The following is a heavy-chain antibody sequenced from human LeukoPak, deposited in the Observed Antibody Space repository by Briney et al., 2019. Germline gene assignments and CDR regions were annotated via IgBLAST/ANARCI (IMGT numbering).Heavy chain of an antibody. CDR1: GGSITGSSYY. Sequence: SSETLSLTCTVSGGSITGSSYYWGWIRQSPGKGLERIGNIYYSGSTYYNSSLKSRVTISIDTSKNHFSLRLTSVTASDTAVYFCTRGSYDVLTGRSTLGEYWGQGTLVAVSS. CDR2: IYYSGST. J-gene: IGHJ4*02. CDR3: TRGSYDVLTGRSTLGEY. D-gene: IGHD3-9*01. V-gene: IGHV4-39*02.